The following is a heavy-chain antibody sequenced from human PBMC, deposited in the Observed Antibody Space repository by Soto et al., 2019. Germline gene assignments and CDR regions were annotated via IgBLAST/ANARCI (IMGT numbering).Heavy chain of an antibody. CDR3: ASGIQLWLRRINNGYSG. D-gene: IGHD5-18*01. CDR1: GGTFSTYA. V-gene: IGHV1-69*12. CDR2: IIPMFGTA. Sequence: QVQLVQSGAEVKKPESSVKVSCKAPGGTFSTYAISWVRQAPGQGLEWMGGIIPMFGTANYAQRFQDRVTITADESTNTVYWGLRSLRSEDTAVYFCASGIQLWLRRINNGYSGWGQGTLVTVSS. J-gene: IGHJ4*02.